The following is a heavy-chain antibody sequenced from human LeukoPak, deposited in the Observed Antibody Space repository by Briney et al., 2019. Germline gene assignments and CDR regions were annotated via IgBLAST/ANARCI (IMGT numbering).Heavy chain of an antibody. D-gene: IGHD3-16*01. Sequence: TSETLSLTCTVSGGSISSSSYYWGWIRQPPGKGLEWIGSIYYSGSTYYNPSLKSRVTISVDTSKNQFSLKLSPVTAADTAVYYCARSEFGSIDYWGQGTLVTVSS. CDR3: ARSEFGSIDY. CDR1: GGSISSSSYY. CDR2: IYYSGST. J-gene: IGHJ4*02. V-gene: IGHV4-39*01.